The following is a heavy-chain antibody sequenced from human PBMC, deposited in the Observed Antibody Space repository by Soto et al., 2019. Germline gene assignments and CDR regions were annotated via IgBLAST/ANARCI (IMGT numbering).Heavy chain of an antibody. CDR1: GGSISSYY. J-gene: IGHJ6*02. CDR3: ARHLRRSPAFPLGDYYYGMDV. D-gene: IGHD3-16*01. V-gene: IGHV4-59*08. CDR2: IYYSGST. Sequence: QVQLQESGPGLVKPSETLSLTCTVSGGSISSYYWSWIRQPPGKGLEWIGYIYYSGSTNYNPSLRIPVTISLHSSKXPFXLXLSAVTAAATAVYYCARHLRRSPAFPLGDYYYGMDVWGQGTTVTVSS.